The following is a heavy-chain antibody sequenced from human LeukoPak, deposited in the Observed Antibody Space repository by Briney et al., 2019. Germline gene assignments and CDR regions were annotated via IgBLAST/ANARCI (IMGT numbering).Heavy chain of an antibody. J-gene: IGHJ4*02. CDR2: IYSSGST. CDR3: ARQGVVGATGFDY. D-gene: IGHD1-26*01. V-gene: IGHV4-39*01. Sequence: SETLSLTCSVSGGSISSISYYWGWIRQPPGKGLEWIGNIYSSGSTYNNPSLKSRDIISVDTSKNQFSLKLTSVTAADTAVYYCARQGVVGATGFDYWGQGTLVTVSS. CDR1: GGSISSISYY.